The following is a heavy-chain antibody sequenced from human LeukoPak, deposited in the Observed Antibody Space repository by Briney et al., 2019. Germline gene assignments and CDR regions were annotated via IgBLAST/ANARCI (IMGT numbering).Heavy chain of an antibody. D-gene: IGHD3-3*01. V-gene: IGHV3-23*01. CDR1: GFTFSSYA. CDR3: ANIPRITIFGVVIKFRSIYWYFDL. CDR2: ISGSGGST. Sequence: GGSLRLSCAASGFTFSSYAMSWVRQAPGKGLEWVSAISGSGGSTYYADSVKGRFTISRDNSKNTLYLQMNSLRAEDTAVYYCANIPRITIFGVVIKFRSIYWYFDLWGRGTLVTVSS. J-gene: IGHJ2*01.